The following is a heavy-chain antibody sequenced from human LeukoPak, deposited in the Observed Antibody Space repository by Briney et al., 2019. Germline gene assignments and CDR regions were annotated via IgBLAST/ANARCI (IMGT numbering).Heavy chain of an antibody. CDR2: IYPGDSDT. D-gene: IGHD4-17*01. J-gene: IGHJ4*02. CDR3: ARYDYGDYVRGTFDY. V-gene: IGHV5-51*01. Sequence: GESLKISFQGSGYSFTSYWIGWVRQMPGKGLEWMGIIYPGDSDTRYSPSFQGQVTISADKSISTAYLQWSSLKASDTAMYYCARYDYGDYVRGTFDYWGQGTLVTVSS. CDR1: GYSFTSYW.